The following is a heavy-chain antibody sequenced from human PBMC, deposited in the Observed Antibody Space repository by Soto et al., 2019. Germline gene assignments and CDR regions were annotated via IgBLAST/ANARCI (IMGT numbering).Heavy chain of an antibody. CDR3: ASYDSVTSTADY. CDR1: GGTFSSYA. V-gene: IGHV1-69*13. D-gene: IGHD4-17*01. Sequence: SVKVSCKASGGTFSSYAISWVRQAPGQGLEWMGGIIPIFGTANYAQKFQGRVTITADESTSTAYMELSSLRSEDTAVYYCASYDSVTSTADYWGRGTLVTVSS. J-gene: IGHJ4*01. CDR2: IIPIFGTA.